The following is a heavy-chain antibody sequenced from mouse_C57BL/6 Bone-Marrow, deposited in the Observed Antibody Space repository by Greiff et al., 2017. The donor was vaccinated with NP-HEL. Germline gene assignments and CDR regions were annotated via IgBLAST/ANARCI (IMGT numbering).Heavy chain of an antibody. J-gene: IGHJ3*01. Sequence: QVQLQQSGAELVRPGASVTLSCKASGYTFTDYEMHWVKQTPVHGLEWIGAIDPETGGTAYNQKFKGKAILTADKSSSTAYMELRSLTSEDSAVYYCTKGGVTTRFAYWGQGTLVTVSA. D-gene: IGHD2-5*01. V-gene: IGHV1-15*01. CDR3: TKGGVTTRFAY. CDR2: IDPETGGT. CDR1: GYTFTDYE.